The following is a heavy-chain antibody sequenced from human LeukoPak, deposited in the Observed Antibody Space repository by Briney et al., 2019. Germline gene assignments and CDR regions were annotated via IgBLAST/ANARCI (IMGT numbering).Heavy chain of an antibody. CDR3: ARSEGLYYYDSSGWSNAFDI. D-gene: IGHD3-22*01. V-gene: IGHV3-13*04. CDR1: GFTFSSYD. Sequence: GGSLRLSCAASGFTFSSYDMHWVRQDTGKGLEWVSAIGTAGDTYYPGSVKGRFTISRENAKNSLYLQMNSLRAGDTAVYYCARSEGLYYYDSSGWSNAFDIWGQGTMVTVSS. J-gene: IGHJ3*02. CDR2: IGTAGDT.